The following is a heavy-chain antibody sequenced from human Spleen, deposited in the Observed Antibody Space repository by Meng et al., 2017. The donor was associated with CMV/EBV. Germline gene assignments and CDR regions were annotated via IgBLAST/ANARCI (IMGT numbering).Heavy chain of an antibody. Sequence: CKASGYTFTSYDINWVRQATGQGVEWMGWMNPNSGNTGYAQKFQGRVTITRNTSISTAYMELSSLRSEDTAVYYCATGTAMVADFDYWGQGTLVTVSS. CDR3: ATGTAMVADFDY. D-gene: IGHD5-18*01. J-gene: IGHJ4*02. V-gene: IGHV1-8*03. CDR1: GYTFTSYD. CDR2: MNPNSGNT.